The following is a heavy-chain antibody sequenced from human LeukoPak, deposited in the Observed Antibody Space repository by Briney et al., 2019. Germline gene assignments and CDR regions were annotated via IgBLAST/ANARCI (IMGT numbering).Heavy chain of an antibody. CDR3: AKGGSGRNYYYYYMDV. CDR2: IYSDGTT. Sequence: QSGGSLRLSCAASGFSVSSIYMNWVRQAPGKGLEWVSVIYSDGTTYYADSVKCRFTISRDDSKNTLYLHMNSLRAEDTAVYYCAKGGSGRNYYYYYMDVWGKGTTVTVSS. V-gene: IGHV3-53*01. J-gene: IGHJ6*03. D-gene: IGHD1-26*01. CDR1: GFSVSSIY.